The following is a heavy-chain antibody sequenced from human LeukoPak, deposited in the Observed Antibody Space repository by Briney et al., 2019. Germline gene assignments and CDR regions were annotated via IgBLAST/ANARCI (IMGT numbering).Heavy chain of an antibody. CDR3: AKSPIAYCGGDCPDYYYYYYMDV. V-gene: IGHV1-46*01. D-gene: IGHD2-21*02. CDR2: INPSGGST. Sequence: ASVKVSCKASGYTFTSYYMHWVRQAPGQGLEWMGIINPSGGSTSYAQKFQGRVTMTRDTSTSTVYMELSSLRSEDTAVYYCAKSPIAYCGGDCPDYYYYYYMDVWGKGTTVTISS. CDR1: GYTFTSYY. J-gene: IGHJ6*03.